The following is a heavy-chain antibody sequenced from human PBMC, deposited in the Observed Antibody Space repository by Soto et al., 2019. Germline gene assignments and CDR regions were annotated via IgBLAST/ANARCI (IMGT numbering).Heavy chain of an antibody. V-gene: IGHV3-7*01. Sequence: GESLKISCAASGFAFSSYWMSWVRQAPGKGLEWVANIKQDGSEKYYVDSVKGRFTISRDNAKNSLYLQMNSLRAEDTAVYYCARDPDHCSGGSCYSSLFDYWGQGTLVTVSS. CDR3: ARDPDHCSGGSCYSSLFDY. J-gene: IGHJ4*02. CDR1: GFAFSSYW. D-gene: IGHD2-15*01. CDR2: IKQDGSEK.